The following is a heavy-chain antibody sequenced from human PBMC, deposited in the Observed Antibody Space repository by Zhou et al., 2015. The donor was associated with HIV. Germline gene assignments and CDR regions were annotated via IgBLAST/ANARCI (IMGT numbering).Heavy chain of an antibody. Sequence: QVQLVQSGAEVKKPGSSVKVSCKASGGSFSTDGISWVRQAPGQGLEWVGGIIPVFGTTKHAQKFQGRVTITADRSTSTAYMDLRSLRFEDTAVYYCARDREKNGIAAAGTGDYWGQGTLVTVSS. CDR3: ARDREKNGIAAAGTGDY. CDR2: IIPVFGTT. J-gene: IGHJ4*02. D-gene: IGHD6-13*01. V-gene: IGHV1-69*06. CDR1: GGSFSTDG.